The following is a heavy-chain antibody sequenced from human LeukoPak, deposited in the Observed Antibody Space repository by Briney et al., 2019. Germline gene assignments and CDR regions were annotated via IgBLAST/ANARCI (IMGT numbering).Heavy chain of an antibody. CDR1: GFTFSSYA. CDR3: ARDPYISPYYDFWSGYPDY. D-gene: IGHD3-3*01. Sequence: GGSLRLSCAASGFTFSSYAMHWVRQAPGKGLEWVAVISYDGSNKYYADSVKGRFTISRDNSKNTLYLQMNSLRAEDTAVYYCARDPYISPYYDFWSGYPDYWGQGTLVTVSS. J-gene: IGHJ4*02. V-gene: IGHV3-30-3*01. CDR2: ISYDGSNK.